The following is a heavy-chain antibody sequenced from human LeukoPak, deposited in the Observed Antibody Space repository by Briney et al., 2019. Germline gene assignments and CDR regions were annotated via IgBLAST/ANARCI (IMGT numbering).Heavy chain of an antibody. D-gene: IGHD2-2*01. V-gene: IGHV1-2*02. CDR2: INPNSGGT. CDR1: GYTFTGYY. J-gene: IGHJ5*02. Sequence: GASVKVSCKASGYTFTGYYMHWVRQAPGQGLEWMGWINPNSGGTNYAQKFQGRVTMTRDTSISAAYMELSRLRSDDTAVYYCATSQYCSSTSCGNTWGQGTLVTVSS. CDR3: ATSQYCSSTSCGNT.